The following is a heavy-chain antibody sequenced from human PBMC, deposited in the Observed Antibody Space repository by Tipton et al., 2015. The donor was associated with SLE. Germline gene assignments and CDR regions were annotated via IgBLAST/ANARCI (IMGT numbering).Heavy chain of an antibody. CDR2: IYDRGTT. V-gene: IGHV4-61*05. CDR3: AKGDITSRSLDS. Sequence: TLSLTCTVPGGSISSSSYYWGWIRQPPREGLEWIGYIYDRGTTNYNPSVMNRVVVSMDTSKNQFSLRLTSVTAADTAVYYCAKGDITSRSLDSWGQGTLVTVSS. J-gene: IGHJ4*02. D-gene: IGHD2-15*01. CDR1: GGSISSSSYY.